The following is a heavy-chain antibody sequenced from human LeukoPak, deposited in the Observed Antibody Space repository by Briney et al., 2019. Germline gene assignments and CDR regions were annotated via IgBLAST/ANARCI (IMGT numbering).Heavy chain of an antibody. J-gene: IGHJ6*03. CDR1: GYTLTELS. CDR3: ATRVPAARYYYYYYMDV. CDR2: FDPEDGET. V-gene: IGHV1-24*01. Sequence: ASVKVSCKVSGYTLTELSMHWVRQAPGKGLEWMGGFDPEDGETIYAQKFQGRVTMTEDTSTDTAYMELSSLRSEDTAVYYCATRVPAARYYYYYYMDVWGKGTTVTISS. D-gene: IGHD2-2*01.